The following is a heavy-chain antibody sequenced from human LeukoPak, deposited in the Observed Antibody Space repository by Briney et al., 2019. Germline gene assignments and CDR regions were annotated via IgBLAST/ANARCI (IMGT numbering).Heavy chain of an antibody. V-gene: IGHV3-73*01. Sequence: GGSLRLSCAASGFTFSGSAMHWVRQASGEGLEWVGRIRSKANSYATAYAASVKGRFTISRDDSKNTAYLQMNSLKTEDTAVYYCTRDYGDGYGMDVWGQGTTVTVSS. J-gene: IGHJ6*02. CDR3: TRDYGDGYGMDV. CDR2: IRSKANSYAT. D-gene: IGHD4-17*01. CDR1: GFTFSGSA.